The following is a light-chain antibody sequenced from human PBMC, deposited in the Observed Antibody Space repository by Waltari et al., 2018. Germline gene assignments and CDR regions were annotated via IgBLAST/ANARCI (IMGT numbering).Light chain of an antibody. Sequence: DIQMTQSPSSLSASVGDKVTITCRASQGITNALARYQQKPGKAPSLLIYGASNLRGGVPSRFSGSGSGTDFTLTINSLQPEDFAVYYCQQRNSYPLTFGQGTKVEIK. CDR2: GAS. V-gene: IGKV1-17*01. J-gene: IGKJ1*01. CDR1: QGITNA. CDR3: QQRNSYPLT.